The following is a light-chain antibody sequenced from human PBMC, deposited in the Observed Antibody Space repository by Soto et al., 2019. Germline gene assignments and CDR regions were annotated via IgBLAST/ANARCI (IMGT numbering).Light chain of an antibody. CDR2: DVN. V-gene: IGLV2-14*01. CDR1: SSDVAKYDY. CDR3: SSYSSSSTLYV. Sequence: QSALTQPASVSGSPGQSITISCTGTSSDVAKYDYVSWYQEHPGKAPKLLMYDVNNRPSGLSDRFSGSKSGNTASLTISGLQTEDEADYYCSSYSSSSTLYVFGTGTNLTVL. J-gene: IGLJ1*01.